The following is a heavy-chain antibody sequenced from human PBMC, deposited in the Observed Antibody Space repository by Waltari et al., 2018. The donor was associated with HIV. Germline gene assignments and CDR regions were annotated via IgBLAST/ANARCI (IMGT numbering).Heavy chain of an antibody. J-gene: IGHJ3*02. CDR2: IYYSGST. CDR1: GSSIRSYY. Sequence: QVQLQESGPGLVKPSETLSLTCTVSGSSIRSYYWSWIRQPPGKGLEWIGYIYYSGSTNYNPSLKSRVTISVDTSKNQFSLKLSSVTAADTAVYYCARGRGVVIDAFDIWGQGTMVTVSS. V-gene: IGHV4-59*01. D-gene: IGHD2-21*01. CDR3: ARGRGVVIDAFDI.